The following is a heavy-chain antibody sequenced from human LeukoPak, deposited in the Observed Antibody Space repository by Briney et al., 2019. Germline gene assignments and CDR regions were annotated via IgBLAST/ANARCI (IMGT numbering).Heavy chain of an antibody. CDR3: ARADCSSTSCLNALDI. J-gene: IGHJ3*02. D-gene: IGHD2-2*01. CDR2: INPNSGGT. V-gene: IGHV1-2*06. CDR1: GYTFTGYY. Sequence: ASVKVPCKASGYTFTGYYMHWVRQAPGQGLEWMGRINPNSGGTNYAQKFQGRVTMTRDTSISTAYMELSRLRSDDTAVYYCARADCSSTSCLNALDIWGQGTMVTVSS.